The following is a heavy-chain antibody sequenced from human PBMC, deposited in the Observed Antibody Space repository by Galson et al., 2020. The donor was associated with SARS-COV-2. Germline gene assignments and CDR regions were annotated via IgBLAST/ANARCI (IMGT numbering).Heavy chain of an antibody. CDR1: AGSIRSSNYY. J-gene: IGHJ5*02. D-gene: IGHD6-19*01. Sequence: SETLSLTCTVSAGSIRSSNYYSGWIRQPPGKGLERIGSVYNTGSTHYSPSLQSRVTISVDTSKNHFSLILSSVTAADTAMYYCARDATSSGWYNWFDPWGQGTLVTVSS. CDR2: VYNTGST. V-gene: IGHV4-39*07. CDR3: ARDATSSGWYNWFDP.